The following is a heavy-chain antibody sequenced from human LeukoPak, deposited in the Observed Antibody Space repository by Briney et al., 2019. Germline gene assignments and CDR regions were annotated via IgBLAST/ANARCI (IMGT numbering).Heavy chain of an antibody. J-gene: IGHJ4*02. CDR3: ARDSGYCGGDCYSAPFDY. D-gene: IGHD2-21*02. V-gene: IGHV3-21*01. CDR2: ISSSSSYI. CDR1: GFTFSSYS. Sequence: GGSLRLSCAASGFTFSSYSMNWVRQAPGKGLEWVSSISSSSSYIYYADSVKGRSTISRDNAKNSLYLQMNSLRAEDTAVYYCARDSGYCGGDCYSAPFDYWGQGTLVTVSS.